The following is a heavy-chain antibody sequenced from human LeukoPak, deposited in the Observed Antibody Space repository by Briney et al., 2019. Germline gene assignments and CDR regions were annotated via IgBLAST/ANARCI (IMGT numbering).Heavy chain of an antibody. J-gene: IGHJ6*02. CDR3: ARGRGNYYGMDV. CDR2: IYYNGNT. CDR1: DGSINSYY. V-gene: IGHV4-59*01. Sequence: SETLSLTCSVSDGSINSYYWNWIRRPPWKGLEWIGYIYYNGNTNYSPSLKSRVTMSVDTSKNLFSLKVSSVTAADTAVYYCARGRGNYYGMDVWGQGTTVTVSS.